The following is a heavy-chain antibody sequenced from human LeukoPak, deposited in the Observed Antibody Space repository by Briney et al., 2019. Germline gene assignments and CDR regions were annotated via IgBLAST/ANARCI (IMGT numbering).Heavy chain of an antibody. Sequence: GESLRLSCAASGFTLSDHYMDWVRQAPGKGLEWVGRSRNKANSYTTEYAASVTGRFTIARDDSENSLYLQMNSLKTEDTAVYYCARGDSSGYSNYWGQGTLVTVRS. D-gene: IGHD3-22*01. CDR3: ARGDSSGYSNY. J-gene: IGHJ4*02. CDR2: SRNKANSYTT. V-gene: IGHV3-72*01. CDR1: GFTLSDHY.